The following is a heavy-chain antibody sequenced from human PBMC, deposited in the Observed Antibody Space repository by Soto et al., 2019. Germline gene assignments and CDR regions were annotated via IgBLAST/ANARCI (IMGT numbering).Heavy chain of an antibody. CDR3: ARNLNIRDEAAAGTDYYYGMDV. V-gene: IGHV1-46*01. J-gene: IGHJ6*02. CDR2: INPSGGST. CDR1: GYTFTSYY. D-gene: IGHD6-13*01. Sequence: GASVKVSCKASGYTFTSYYMHWVRQAPGQGLEWMGIINPSGGSTNYAQKFQGRVTMTRDTSTSTVYMELSSLRSEDTAVYYCARNLNIRDEAAAGTDYYYGMDVWGQGTTVTVSS.